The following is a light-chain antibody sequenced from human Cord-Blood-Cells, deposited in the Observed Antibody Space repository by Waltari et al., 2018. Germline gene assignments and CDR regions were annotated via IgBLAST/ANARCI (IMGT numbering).Light chain of an antibody. CDR3: QSYDSSLSGSV. Sequence: QSVLTQPPSVSGAPGQRVTISCTGSSSNIGAGYDVHWYQQLPGTAPKPLIYASSNRPSGVPDRFSGSKSGTSASLAITGLQAEDEADYYCQSYDSSLSGSVFGGGTKLTVL. J-gene: IGLJ3*02. CDR2: ASS. V-gene: IGLV1-40*01. CDR1: SSNIGAGYD.